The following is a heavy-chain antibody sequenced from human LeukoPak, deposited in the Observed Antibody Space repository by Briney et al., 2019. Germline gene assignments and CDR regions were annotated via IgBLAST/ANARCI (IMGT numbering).Heavy chain of an antibody. CDR3: AKPITIFGVVIDYDY. D-gene: IGHD3-3*01. V-gene: IGHV3-23*01. Sequence: GGSLRLSCAASGFTFSSYAMSWVRQAPGKGLEWVSAISGSGGSTYYADSVKGRLTISRDNSKNTLYLQMNSLRAEDTAVYYCAKPITIFGVVIDYDYWGQGTLVTVSS. CDR1: GFTFSSYA. CDR2: ISGSGGST. J-gene: IGHJ4*02.